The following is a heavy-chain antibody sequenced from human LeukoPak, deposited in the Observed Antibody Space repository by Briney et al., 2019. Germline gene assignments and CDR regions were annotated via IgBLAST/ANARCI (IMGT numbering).Heavy chain of an antibody. J-gene: IGHJ3*02. Sequence: GGSLRLSCAASGFTFSSYAMHWVRQAPGKGLEWVAVISYDGSNKYYADSVKGRFTISRDNSKNTLYLQMNSLRAEDTAVYYCAKDQYCYGSGSHAFDIWGQGTMVTVSS. D-gene: IGHD3-10*01. CDR2: ISYDGSNK. CDR1: GFTFSSYA. V-gene: IGHV3-30*04. CDR3: AKDQYCYGSGSHAFDI.